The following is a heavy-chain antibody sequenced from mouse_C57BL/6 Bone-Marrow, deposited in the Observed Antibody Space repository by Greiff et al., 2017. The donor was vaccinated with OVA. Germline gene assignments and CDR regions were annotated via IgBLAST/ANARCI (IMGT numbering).Heavy chain of an antibody. CDR3: VTGFYAMDY. J-gene: IGHJ4*01. CDR1: GFTFSDYG. Sequence: EVQVVASGGGLVKPGGSLKLSCAASGFTFSDYGMHWVRQAPEKGLEWVAYISSGSSTISYADTVKGRFTISRDNAKNTLFLQMTSLRSEDTAMYYCVTGFYAMDYWGQGTSVTVSS. V-gene: IGHV5-17*01. CDR2: ISSGSSTI. D-gene: IGHD4-1*01.